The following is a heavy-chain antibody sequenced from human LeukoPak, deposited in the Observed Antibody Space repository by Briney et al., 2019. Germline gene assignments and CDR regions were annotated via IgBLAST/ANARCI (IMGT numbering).Heavy chain of an antibody. CDR2: ISYDGSNK. J-gene: IGHJ4*02. V-gene: IGHV3-30-3*01. CDR3: ARVGRGY. Sequence: GGSLRLSCAASGFTFSSYAMHWVRQAPGKGLEWVAVISYDGSNKYYADSVKGRFTISGDNSKNTLYLQMNSLRAEDTAVYYCARVGRGYWGQGTLVTVSS. CDR1: GFTFSSYA.